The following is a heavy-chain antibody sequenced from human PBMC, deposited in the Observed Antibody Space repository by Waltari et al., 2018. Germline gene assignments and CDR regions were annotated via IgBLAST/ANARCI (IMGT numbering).Heavy chain of an antibody. Sequence: QLQLQQSGPRLVKPSESLSLTCAVSGDSMGSRDFWSWVRQSPGKGLEWIGQVHRSGRTNYNPSLASRVTMSIATSNNQFSLKVTSATAADTAIYYCARDRGRGLYLDSWGQGILVTVSP. V-gene: IGHV4-4*02. D-gene: IGHD2-15*01. CDR1: GDSMGSRDF. J-gene: IGHJ4*02. CDR2: VHRSGRT. CDR3: ARDRGRGLYLDS.